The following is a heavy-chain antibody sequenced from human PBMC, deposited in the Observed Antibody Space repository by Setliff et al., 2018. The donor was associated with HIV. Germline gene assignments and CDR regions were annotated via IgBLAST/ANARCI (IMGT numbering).Heavy chain of an antibody. Sequence: SVKVSCKASGGTFSSYAISWVRQAPGQGLEWMGGIIPIFGTANYAQKFQGRVTITADESTSTAYMELSSLRSEDTAVYYCARTPARKGRGVYCFDYWGQGTLVTVSS. V-gene: IGHV1-69*13. CDR1: GGTFSSYA. CDR2: IIPIFGTA. CDR3: ARTPARKGRGVYCFDY. D-gene: IGHD1-26*01. J-gene: IGHJ4*02.